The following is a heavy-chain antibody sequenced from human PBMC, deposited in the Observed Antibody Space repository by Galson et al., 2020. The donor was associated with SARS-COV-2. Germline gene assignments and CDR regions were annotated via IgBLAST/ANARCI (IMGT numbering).Heavy chain of an antibody. D-gene: IGHD6-19*01. Sequence: GESLKISCAASGFTFSAYAMAWVRQAPGKGLEWVSLLPENGLPTYYADSVKGRFTISRDNSKNILFLQMDNLRVEDTALYYCAKEGGSGWATDYFEDWGQGTLVTVSS. V-gene: IGHV3-23*01. J-gene: IGHJ1*01. CDR1: GFTFSAYA. CDR3: AKEGGSGWATDYFED. CDR2: LPENGLPT.